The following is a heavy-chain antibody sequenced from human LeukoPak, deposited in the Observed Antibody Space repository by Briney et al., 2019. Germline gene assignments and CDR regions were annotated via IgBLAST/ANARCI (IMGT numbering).Heavy chain of an antibody. CDR2: INHSGST. CDR3: ARYSSGWYQYNYFDY. Sequence: SETLSLTCAVYGGSFSGYYWSWIRQPPGKGLEWIGEINHSGSTNYNPSLKSRVTISVDTSKNQFSLRLSSVTAADTAVYYCARYSSGWYQYNYFDYWGQGTLVTVSS. CDR1: GGSFSGYY. V-gene: IGHV4-34*01. J-gene: IGHJ4*02. D-gene: IGHD6-19*01.